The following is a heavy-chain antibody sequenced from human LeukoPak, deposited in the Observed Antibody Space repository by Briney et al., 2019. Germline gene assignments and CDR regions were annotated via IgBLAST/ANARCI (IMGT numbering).Heavy chain of an antibody. CDR3: AKGPYSGSYFDY. V-gene: IGHV3-48*04. D-gene: IGHD1-26*01. CDR2: ISSSSSTI. J-gene: IGHJ4*02. CDR1: GFTFSSYS. Sequence: GGSLRLSCAASGFTFSSYSMNWVRQAPGKGLEWVSYISSSSSTIYYADSVKGRFTISRDNAKNTLYLQMTSLRADDTAIYYCAKGPYSGSYFDYWGQGTLVSVSS.